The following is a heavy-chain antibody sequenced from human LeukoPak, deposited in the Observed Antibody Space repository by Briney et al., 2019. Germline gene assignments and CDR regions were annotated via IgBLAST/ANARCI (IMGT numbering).Heavy chain of an antibody. J-gene: IGHJ4*02. CDR1: GGSISSYY. Sequence: SETLSLTCTVSGGSISSYYWSWVRQPPGKGLEWIGYIYYSGSTNYNPSLKSRVTISVDTSKNQSSLKLSPVTAADTAVYYCARLEAAAGMIDYWGQGTLVTVSS. CDR3: ARLEAAAGMIDY. CDR2: IYYSGST. D-gene: IGHD6-13*01. V-gene: IGHV4-59*08.